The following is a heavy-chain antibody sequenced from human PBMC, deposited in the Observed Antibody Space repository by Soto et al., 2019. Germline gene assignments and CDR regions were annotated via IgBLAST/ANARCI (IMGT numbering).Heavy chain of an antibody. CDR2: IYHSGST. CDR3: ARGGGFWVCSGLAV. V-gene: IGHV4-30-2*01. D-gene: IGHD2-8*01. Sequence: SETLSLTCAVSGGSISSGGYSWSWIRQPPGKGLEWIGYIYHSGSTYYNPSLKSRVTISVDRSKNQFSLKLSSVTAADTAVYYCARGGGFWVCSGLAVCGQGTTEIVAS. CDR1: GGSISSGGYS. J-gene: IGHJ6*01.